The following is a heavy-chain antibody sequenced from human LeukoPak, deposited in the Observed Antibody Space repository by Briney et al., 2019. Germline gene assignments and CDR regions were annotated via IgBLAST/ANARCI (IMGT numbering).Heavy chain of an antibody. D-gene: IGHD3-9*01. J-gene: IGHJ4*02. CDR1: GFIFSSYG. CDR2: IRRDGNIE. V-gene: IGHV3-30*02. Sequence: PGGSLRLSCAASGFIFSSYGMHWVRQAPGKGLEWVAYIRRDGNIEDYAESVKGRFTISRDNSKSTLYLQMNSLRIEDTAVFYCAKKAPGDWVPLDSWGQGTLVTVSS. CDR3: AKKAPGDWVPLDS.